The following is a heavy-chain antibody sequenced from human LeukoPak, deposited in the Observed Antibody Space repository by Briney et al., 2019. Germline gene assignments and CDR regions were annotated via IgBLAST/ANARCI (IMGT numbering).Heavy chain of an antibody. J-gene: IGHJ6*03. CDR1: GGSFRGYY. V-gene: IGHV4-34*01. CDR3: ARGQLFTHRRITIFGVARNFYYMDV. Sequence: PSETLSLTCAVYGGSFRGYYWSWIRQPPGKGLEWIGEINHSGSTNYNPSLKSRVTISVDTSKNQFSLKLSSVTAADTAVYYCARGQLFTHRRITIFGVARNFYYMDVWGKGTTVTVSS. D-gene: IGHD3-3*01. CDR2: INHSGST.